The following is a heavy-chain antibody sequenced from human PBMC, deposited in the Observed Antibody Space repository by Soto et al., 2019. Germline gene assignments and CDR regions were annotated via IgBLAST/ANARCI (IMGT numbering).Heavy chain of an antibody. J-gene: IGHJ5*02. CDR3: AKVGIAAASGLDP. CDR1: GFTFSSYG. Sequence: LRLSCAASGFTFSSYGMSWVRQAPGKGMEWVSAISGSGGSTYYADSVKGRFTISRDNSKNTLYLQMNSLRAEDTAVYYCAKVGIAAASGLDPWGQGTLVTVSS. D-gene: IGHD6-13*01. V-gene: IGHV3-23*01. CDR2: ISGSGGST.